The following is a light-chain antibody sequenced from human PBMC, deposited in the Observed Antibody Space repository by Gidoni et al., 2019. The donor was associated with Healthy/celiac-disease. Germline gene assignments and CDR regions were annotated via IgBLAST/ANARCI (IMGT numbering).Light chain of an antibody. Sequence: EIVLTQYPATLSLSPGERATLSCRASQSVSSYLAWYQQNPGQAPRLLIYDASNSATGIPARFSGSGSGTDFTLTISSLEPEDFAVYYCQQRSNWPLSWTCGQGTKVEIK. J-gene: IGKJ1*01. CDR3: QQRSNWPLSWT. V-gene: IGKV3-11*01. CDR1: QSVSSY. CDR2: DAS.